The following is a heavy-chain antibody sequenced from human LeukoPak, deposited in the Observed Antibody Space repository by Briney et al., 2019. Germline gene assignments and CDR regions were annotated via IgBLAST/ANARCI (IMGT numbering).Heavy chain of an antibody. CDR3: ASGDGYLQPY. D-gene: IGHD2-21*01. CDR1: GFSVSGKF. Sequence: GGSLRLSCAASGFSVSGKFMSWVRQAPGKGLEWVSIIHYDGKIRYAGSVGGRFTIYRDDSESTLFLQMNSLRVDDTAVYFCASGDGYLQPYWGQGTLVTVSS. J-gene: IGHJ4*02. V-gene: IGHV3-53*01. CDR2: IHYDGKI.